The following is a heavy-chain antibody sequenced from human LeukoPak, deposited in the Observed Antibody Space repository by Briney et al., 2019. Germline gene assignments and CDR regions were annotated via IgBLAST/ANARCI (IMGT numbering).Heavy chain of an antibody. V-gene: IGHV1-18*01. D-gene: IGHD3-3*01. J-gene: IGHJ5*02. CDR1: GYTFTSYG. Sequence: GASVKVSCKASGYTFTSYGISWVRQAPGQGLEWMGWISAYNGNTNYAQKLQRRVTMTTDTSTSTAYMELRSLRSDDTAVYYCARDTNAGYDFWSGYYNEQNWFDPWGQGTLVTFSS. CDR3: ARDTNAGYDFWSGYYNEQNWFDP. CDR2: ISAYNGNT.